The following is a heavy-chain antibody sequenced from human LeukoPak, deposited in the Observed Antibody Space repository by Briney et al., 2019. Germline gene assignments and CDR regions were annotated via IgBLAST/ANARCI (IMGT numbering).Heavy chain of an antibody. Sequence: SETLSLTCTVSGGSISSSTYYWGWIRQPPGKGLEWIGSIFYSGRTYCNPSLKSRVTMSVDTSKNQFSLRLSSVNAADTAVYYCARENVVPAAMYGAAGLDYWGQGTLVTVSS. CDR1: GGSISSSTYY. V-gene: IGHV4-39*07. CDR3: ARENVVPAAMYGAAGLDY. D-gene: IGHD2-2*01. J-gene: IGHJ4*02. CDR2: IFYSGRT.